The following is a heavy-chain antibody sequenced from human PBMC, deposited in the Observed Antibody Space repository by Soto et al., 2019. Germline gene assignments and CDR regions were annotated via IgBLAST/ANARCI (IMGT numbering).Heavy chain of an antibody. J-gene: IGHJ4*02. V-gene: IGHV1-3*01. D-gene: IGHD6-19*01. CDR2: INAGNGYT. CDR3: ARAVAVPADFDY. CDR1: GYTFTSYA. Sequence: ASVKVSCKASGYTFTSYAMNWVRQAPGQRLEWMGWINAGNGYTTYAQRFLGRVTMTSDTSTSTVHMELGSLTSEDTAVYYCARAVAVPADFDYWGQGTLVTVSS.